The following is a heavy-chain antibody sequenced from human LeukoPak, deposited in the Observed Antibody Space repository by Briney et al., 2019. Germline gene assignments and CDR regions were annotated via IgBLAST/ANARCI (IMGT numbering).Heavy chain of an antibody. V-gene: IGHV4-38-2*02. CDR2: IYHGGKT. D-gene: IGHD3-22*01. Sequence: PSETLSLTCAVSDHSISSAYYWGWIRQPPGKGLEWIGSIYHGGKTYYNPSLKSRVTISIDTSKNQFSLKLSSVTAADTAVYYCARDRSGVYDSSGFFDYWGQGTLVTASS. CDR3: ARDRSGVYDSSGFFDY. J-gene: IGHJ4*02. CDR1: DHSISSAYY.